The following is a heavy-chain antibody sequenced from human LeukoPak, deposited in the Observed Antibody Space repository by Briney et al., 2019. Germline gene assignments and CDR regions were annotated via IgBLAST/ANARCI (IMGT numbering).Heavy chain of an antibody. CDR2: ISSSSSYT. D-gene: IGHD6-6*01. J-gene: IGHJ4*02. CDR3: ARDLGAARRYFDY. V-gene: IGHV3-21*01. CDR1: GFTFSSYS. Sequence: GGSLRLSCAASGFTFSSYSMNWVRQAPGKGLEWVSSISSSSSYTYYADSVKGRFTISRDNAKNSLYLQMNSLRAEDTAVYYCARDLGAARRYFDYWGQGTLVTVSS.